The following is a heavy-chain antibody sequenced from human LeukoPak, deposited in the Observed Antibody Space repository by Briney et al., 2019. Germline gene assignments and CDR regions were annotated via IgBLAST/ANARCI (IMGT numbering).Heavy chain of an antibody. Sequence: GGSLRLSCAASGFTFRSYWMSWVRQAPGKGLEWVSAISGSGGSTYYADSVKGRFTISRDNSKNTLYLQMNSLRAEDTAVYYCAKVRLRYFDWLSFFDYWGQGTLVTVSS. D-gene: IGHD3-9*01. V-gene: IGHV3-23*01. CDR3: AKVRLRYFDWLSFFDY. J-gene: IGHJ4*02. CDR1: GFTFRSYW. CDR2: ISGSGGST.